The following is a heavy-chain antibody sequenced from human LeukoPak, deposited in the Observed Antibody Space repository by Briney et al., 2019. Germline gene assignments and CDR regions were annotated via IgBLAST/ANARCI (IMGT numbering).Heavy chain of an antibody. CDR3: AKDLGFLEWLFDY. D-gene: IGHD3-3*01. Sequence: PGGSLRLSCAASGFSFSSYAMSWVRQAPGKGLEWVSAICGSGGSTYYADSVKGRFTISRDNSKNTLYLQMNSLRAEDTAVYYCAKDLGFLEWLFDYWGQGTLVTVSS. V-gene: IGHV3-23*01. J-gene: IGHJ4*02. CDR2: ICGSGGST. CDR1: GFSFSSYA.